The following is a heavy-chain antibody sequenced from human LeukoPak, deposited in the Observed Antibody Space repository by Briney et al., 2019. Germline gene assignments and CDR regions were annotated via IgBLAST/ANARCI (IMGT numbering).Heavy chain of an antibody. V-gene: IGHV3-23*01. J-gene: IGHJ4*02. CDR1: GFTFSSYA. Sequence: PGGSLRLSCAASGFTFSSYAMSWVRQAPGKGLEWVSAISGNGVTTYYADSVKGRFTISRDNSKNTVYLQMNSLRAEDTAVYYCAKGYCGSTSCYTDYWGQGTLVTVSP. D-gene: IGHD2-2*02. CDR2: ISGNGVTT. CDR3: AKGYCGSTSCYTDY.